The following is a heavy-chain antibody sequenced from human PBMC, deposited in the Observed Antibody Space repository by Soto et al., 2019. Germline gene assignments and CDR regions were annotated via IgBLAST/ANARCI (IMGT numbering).Heavy chain of an antibody. CDR2: ISGSGGST. Sequence: GGSLRLSCAASGFTFSSYAMSWVRQAPGKGLEWVSAISGSGGSTYYADSVKGRFTISRDNSKNTLYLQMNSLRAEDTAVYYCAKVFPPLWELRKRGFDYWGQGTLVTV. V-gene: IGHV3-23*01. J-gene: IGHJ4*02. CDR1: GFTFSSYA. CDR3: AKVFPPLWELRKRGFDY. D-gene: IGHD1-26*01.